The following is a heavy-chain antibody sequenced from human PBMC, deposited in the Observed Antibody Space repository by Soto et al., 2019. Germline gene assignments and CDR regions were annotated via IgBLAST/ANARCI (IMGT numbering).Heavy chain of an antibody. J-gene: IGHJ3*02. V-gene: IGHV4-4*02. D-gene: IGHD2-15*01. CDR2: INHSGST. CDR1: SGSISSSNW. Sequence: QVQLQESGPGLVKPSGTQSLTCAVSSGSISSSNWWSWVRQPPGKGLEWIGEINHSGSTNYNPSLTSRVTISVDKSKNQFSLKLTPVTAADTAVYYCARNPYCSGGSCFGFDIWGQGTLVTVSS. CDR3: ARNPYCSGGSCFGFDI.